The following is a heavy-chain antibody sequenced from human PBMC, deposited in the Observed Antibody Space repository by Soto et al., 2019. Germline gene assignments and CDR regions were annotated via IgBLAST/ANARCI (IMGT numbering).Heavy chain of an antibody. CDR2: IYYSGST. J-gene: IGHJ4*02. D-gene: IGHD1-26*01. CDR3: ARDGATLFDY. CDR1: GGSISSYY. V-gene: IGHV4-59*01. Sequence: SETLSLTCTVSGGSISSYYWSWIRQPPGKGLEWIGYIYYSGSTNYNPSLKSRVTISVDTSKNQFSLKLSSVTAADTAVYYCARDGATLFDYWGQGTLVTVSS.